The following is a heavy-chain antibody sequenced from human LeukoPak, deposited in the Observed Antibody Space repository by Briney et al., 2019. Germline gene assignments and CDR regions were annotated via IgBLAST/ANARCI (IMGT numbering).Heavy chain of an antibody. V-gene: IGHV3-64*01. D-gene: IGHD1-26*01. J-gene: IGHJ6*03. Sequence: PGGSLRLSCAASGFTFSSYAMHWVRQAPGKGLEYVSSISSNGGSTYYANSVKGRFTISRDNSKNTLYLQMGSLRAEDMAVYYCARSVGATTWFYYYYMDVWGKGTTVTVSS. CDR3: ARSVGATTWFYYYYMDV. CDR1: GFTFSSYA. CDR2: ISSNGGST.